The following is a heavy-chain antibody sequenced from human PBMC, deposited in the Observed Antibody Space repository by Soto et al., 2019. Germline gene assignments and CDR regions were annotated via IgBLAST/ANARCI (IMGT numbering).Heavy chain of an antibody. J-gene: IGHJ6*03. Sequence: GGSLRLSCAASGFTFSSYGMHWVRQAPGKGLEWVAVIWYDGSNKYYADSVKGRFTISRDNSKNTLYLQMNSLRAEDTAVYYCARANTVPAAMSPNSLVPDHYYYYYMDVWGKGTTVTVSS. V-gene: IGHV3-33*01. CDR2: IWYDGSNK. D-gene: IGHD2-2*01. CDR1: GFTFSSYG. CDR3: ARANTVPAAMSPNSLVPDHYYYYYMDV.